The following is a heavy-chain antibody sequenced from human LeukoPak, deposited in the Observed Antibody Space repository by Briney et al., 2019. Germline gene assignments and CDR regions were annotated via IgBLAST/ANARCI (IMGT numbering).Heavy chain of an antibody. CDR1: GFTFDNYA. V-gene: IGHV3-9*01. CDR2: ISWNSGYI. J-gene: IGHJ4*02. CDR3: AKVRGTYSSGYFFDY. D-gene: IGHD6-19*01. Sequence: GVSLRLSCAASGFTFDNYAMHWVRQAPGQGLEWFSIISWNSGYIGYADSVKGRFSISRDNAKKSLDLKMNSLRAEDTAFYYCAKVRGTYSSGYFFDYWGQGTLVTVS.